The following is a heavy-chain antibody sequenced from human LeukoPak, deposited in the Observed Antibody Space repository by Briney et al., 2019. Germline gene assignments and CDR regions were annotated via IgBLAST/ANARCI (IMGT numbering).Heavy chain of an antibody. V-gene: IGHV1-8*01. J-gene: IGHJ4*02. Sequence: ASVKVTCEASGYTFTSYDINWVRQAPGQGLEWMGWMNPNSGNTGYAQKFQGRVTMTRNTSISTAYMELSSLRSEDTAVYYCARGRGGPKEVVVAAIDYWGQGTLVTVSS. CDR2: MNPNSGNT. D-gene: IGHD2-15*01. CDR3: ARGRGGPKEVVVAAIDY. CDR1: GYTFTSYD.